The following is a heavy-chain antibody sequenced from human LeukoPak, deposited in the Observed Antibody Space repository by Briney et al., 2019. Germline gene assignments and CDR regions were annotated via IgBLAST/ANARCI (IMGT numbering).Heavy chain of an antibody. J-gene: IGHJ4*02. Sequence: TGGSLRLSCAASGFTFSTHAMHWVRQAPGKGLEWVAVVSHDGNTKYYTGSVKGRFTISRDNSKNTLYLQMNGLRTDDTAVYYCARAIVGTENFDYWGQGTLVTVSS. CDR3: ARAIVGTENFDY. V-gene: IGHV3-30*10. CDR2: VSHDGNTK. D-gene: IGHD5-12*01. CDR1: GFTFSTHA.